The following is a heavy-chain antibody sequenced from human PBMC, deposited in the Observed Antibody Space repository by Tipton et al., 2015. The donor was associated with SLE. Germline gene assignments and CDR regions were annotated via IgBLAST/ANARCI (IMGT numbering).Heavy chain of an antibody. V-gene: IGHV4-59*11. CDR2: VYYSGST. J-gene: IGHJ4*02. Sequence: TLSLTCTVSGGSISPHYWSWVRQPPGKGLEWIGYVYYSGSTMYNSSLRSRVTMAVDTSKNQFSLRMGSVTAADTAVYYCARLIAARLPFDYWGKGTLVTVSS. D-gene: IGHD6-6*01. CDR3: ARLIAARLPFDY. CDR1: GGSISPHY.